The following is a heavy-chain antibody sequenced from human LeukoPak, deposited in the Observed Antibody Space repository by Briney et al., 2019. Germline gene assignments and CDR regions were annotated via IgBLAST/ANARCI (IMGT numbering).Heavy chain of an antibody. Sequence: ASVKVSCKASGYTFTGYYMHWVRQAPGQGLEWMGRLNPNSGGTNYAQKFQGRDTMTRDTSISTAYMELSRLRSDDTAVYYCARGSSLSSAMVRGVIDYWGQGTLVTVSS. CDR1: GYTFTGYY. CDR3: ARGSSLSSAMVRGVIDY. D-gene: IGHD3-10*01. J-gene: IGHJ4*02. CDR2: LNPNSGGT. V-gene: IGHV1-2*06.